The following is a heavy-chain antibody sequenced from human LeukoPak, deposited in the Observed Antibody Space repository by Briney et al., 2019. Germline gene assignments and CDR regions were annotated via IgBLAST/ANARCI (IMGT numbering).Heavy chain of an antibody. J-gene: IGHJ4*02. Sequence: ASVKVSCKVSGYTLTELSMHWVRQAPGKGLEWMGGFDPEDGETIYAQKFQGRVTITADKSTSTAYMELSSLRSEDTAVYYCARDSTHCSGGSCHLFDYWGQGTLVTVSS. D-gene: IGHD2-15*01. CDR3: ARDSTHCSGGSCHLFDY. CDR2: FDPEDGET. CDR1: GYTLTELS. V-gene: IGHV1-24*01.